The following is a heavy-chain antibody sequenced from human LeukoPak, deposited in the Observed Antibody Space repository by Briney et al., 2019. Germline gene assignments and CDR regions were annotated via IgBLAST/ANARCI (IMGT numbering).Heavy chain of an antibody. D-gene: IGHD2-15*01. J-gene: IGHJ4*02. CDR2: IIPIFGTA. CDR3: ARGVRSDCYSCFDY. CDR1: GGTFSSYA. V-gene: IGHV1-69*13. Sequence: ASVKVSCKASGGTFSSYAIGWVRQAPGQGLEWMGGIIPIFGTANYAQKFQGRVTITADESTSTAYMELSSLRSEDTAVYYCARGVRSDCYSCFDYWGQGTLVTVSS.